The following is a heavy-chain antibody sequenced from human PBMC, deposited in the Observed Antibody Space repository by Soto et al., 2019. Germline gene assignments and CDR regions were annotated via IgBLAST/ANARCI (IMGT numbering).Heavy chain of an antibody. Sequence: SETLSLTCTVSGGSIVTGSYYWGWIRQPPGKGLEWLGHIYYSGNTYYPPSLKSRVTISVDTSKNQFSLRLSSVTAADTAVYYCARLPQEYNYYGMDVWGQGTTV. CDR3: ARLPQEYNYYGMDV. V-gene: IGHV4-39*01. CDR2: IYYSGNT. J-gene: IGHJ6*02. D-gene: IGHD1-1*01. CDR1: GGSIVTGSYY.